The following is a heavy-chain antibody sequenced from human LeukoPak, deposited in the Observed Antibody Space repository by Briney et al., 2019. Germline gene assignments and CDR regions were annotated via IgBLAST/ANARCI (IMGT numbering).Heavy chain of an antibody. CDR2: IDPSDSDI. D-gene: IGHD7-27*01. CDR3: ARQTAMGRSGDY. CDR1: GYSFTSYW. V-gene: IGHV5-51*01. J-gene: IGHJ4*02. Sequence: GESLKISCKASGYSFTSYWIGWVRQMPGKGLEWTGIIDPSDSDIRYTPSFQGQVTISADKSLSTVYLQWNSLKASDTAIYYCARQTAMGRSGDYWGQGTLVTVSS.